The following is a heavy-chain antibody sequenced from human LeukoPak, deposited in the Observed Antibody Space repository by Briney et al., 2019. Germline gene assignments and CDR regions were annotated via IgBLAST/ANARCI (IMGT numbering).Heavy chain of an antibody. J-gene: IGHJ4*02. V-gene: IGHV3-30-3*01. D-gene: IGHD3-16*02. CDR2: ISYDGSNK. Sequence: PGGSLRLSCAASGFAFSSYAMHWVRQAPGKGLGWVAVISYDGSNKYYADSVKGRFTISRDNSKNTLYLQMNSLRAEDTAVYYCARDLDDYVWGSYREPPPTDYWGQGTLVTVPS. CDR1: GFAFSSYA. CDR3: ARDLDDYVWGSYREPPPTDY.